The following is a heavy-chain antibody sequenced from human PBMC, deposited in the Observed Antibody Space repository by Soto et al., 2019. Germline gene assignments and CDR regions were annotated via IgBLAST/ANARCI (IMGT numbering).Heavy chain of an antibody. V-gene: IGHV3-7*03. J-gene: IGHJ4*02. CDR2: IKHDTSEA. CDR1: GFKFSDYW. CDR3: ARDGLLFSGPYRPSRFDY. Sequence: GSLRLSCAASGFKFSDYWMSWVRQAPGKGLEWVGNIKHDTSEAHYADSAKGRFTITRDNIKNFLFLQMNGLRSDDTASYYCARDGLLFSGPYRPSRFDYWGLGTLVTVSS. D-gene: IGHD3-16*02.